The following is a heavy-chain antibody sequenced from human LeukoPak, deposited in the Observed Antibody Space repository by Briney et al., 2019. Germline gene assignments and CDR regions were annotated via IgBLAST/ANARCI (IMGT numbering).Heavy chain of an antibody. D-gene: IGHD3-10*01. CDR3: ARDDLVTSSGSGWLDP. J-gene: IGHJ5*02. V-gene: IGHV3-7*03. CDR1: GFTFSSYW. Sequence: PGGSLRLSCAASGFTFSSYWMSWVRQAPGEGLQWVANINQDGSEKNYADSVKGRFTISRDNAKSSLYLQMNSLRAEDMAVYFCARDDLVTSSGSGWLDPWGQGTLVTVSS. CDR2: INQDGSEK.